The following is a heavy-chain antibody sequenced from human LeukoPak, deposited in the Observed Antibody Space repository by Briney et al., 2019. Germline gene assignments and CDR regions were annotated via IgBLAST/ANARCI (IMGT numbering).Heavy chain of an antibody. J-gene: IGHJ4*02. CDR2: IRYDGSNK. Sequence: GGSLRLSCAASGFTFSSYGMHWVRQAQGKGLEWVAYIRYDGSNKYYADSVKGRFTISRDNSKNTLYLQMNSLRAEDTAVYYCAKDGSSRYYDILTGYYSYYFDYWGQGTLVTVSS. V-gene: IGHV3-30*02. CDR3: AKDGSSRYYDILTGYYSYYFDY. D-gene: IGHD3-9*01. CDR1: GFTFSSYG.